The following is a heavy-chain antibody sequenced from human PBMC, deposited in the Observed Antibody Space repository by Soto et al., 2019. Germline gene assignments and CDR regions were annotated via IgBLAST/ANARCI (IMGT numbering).Heavy chain of an antibody. J-gene: IGHJ4*02. CDR1: GGSISSSDYY. D-gene: IGHD4-17*01. CDR2: IYYGGST. V-gene: IGHV4-39*01. CDR3: ARPFSVYGDYGRYFDF. Sequence: QLQLQESGPGLVKPSETLSLTCTVSGGSISSSDYYWGWIRQPPGKGLEWIGTIYYGGSTFYNPSLTSRVTISVDTSKNQFSLKLSSVPAADTAVYSCARPFSVYGDYGRYFDFWGQGTLVTVSS.